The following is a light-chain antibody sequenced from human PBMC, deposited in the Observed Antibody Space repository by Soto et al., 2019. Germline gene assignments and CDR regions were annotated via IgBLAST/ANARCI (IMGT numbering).Light chain of an antibody. CDR2: RYN. CDR3: AAWDDSLSAL. CDR1: SSNIGGNY. Sequence: QSVLTQPPSASGTPGQRVTISCSGSSSNIGGNYVYWYQQLPGTAPKLLIYRYNQRPSGVPDRFSGSKSGTSASLAISGLRSEGEADYYCAAWDDSLSALFGGGTKLTVL. J-gene: IGLJ2*01. V-gene: IGLV1-47*01.